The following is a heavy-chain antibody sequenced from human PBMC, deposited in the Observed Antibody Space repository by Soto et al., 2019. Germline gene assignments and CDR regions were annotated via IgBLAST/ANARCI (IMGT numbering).Heavy chain of an antibody. Sequence: NPSETLSLTCTVSGGSISSYYWSWIRQPPGKGLEWIGYIYYSGSTNYNPSLKSRVTISVDTSKNQFSLKLSSVTAADTAVYYCARVDKLWFGELLYPYYLDYWGQGTLVTV. J-gene: IGHJ4*02. V-gene: IGHV4-59*08. CDR2: IYYSGST. CDR1: GGSISSYY. CDR3: ARVDKLWFGELLYPYYLDY. D-gene: IGHD3-10*01.